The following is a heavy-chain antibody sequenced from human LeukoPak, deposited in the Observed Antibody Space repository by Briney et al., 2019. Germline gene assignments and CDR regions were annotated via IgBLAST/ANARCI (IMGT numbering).Heavy chain of an antibody. CDR2: INYSGST. V-gene: IGHV4-39*07. Sequence: PSETLSLTCAVSGGSISSSRYYWGWVRQPPGKGLEWIGSINYSGSTYYSPSLKSRVTISVDTSKNQFSLKLSSVTAADTAVYYCARRLYDFWSGYPDDAFDIWGQGTMVTVSS. CDR3: ARRLYDFWSGYPDDAFDI. CDR1: GGSISSSRYY. J-gene: IGHJ3*02. D-gene: IGHD3-3*01.